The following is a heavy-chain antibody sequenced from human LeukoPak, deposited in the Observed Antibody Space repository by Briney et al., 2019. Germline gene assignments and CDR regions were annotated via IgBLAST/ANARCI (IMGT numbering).Heavy chain of an antibody. CDR2: IEKDGSQE. J-gene: IGHJ4*02. CDR3: AKDLDSSSGSGY. D-gene: IGHD6-6*01. Sequence: PGGSLRLSCVSSGFTFSSYWMIWVRQAPGKGLEWVATIEKDGSQEFYVDSVKGRFTISRDNSKNTLYLQMNSLRAEDTAVYYCAKDLDSSSGSGYWGQGTLVTDSS. CDR1: GFTFSSYW. V-gene: IGHV3-7*01.